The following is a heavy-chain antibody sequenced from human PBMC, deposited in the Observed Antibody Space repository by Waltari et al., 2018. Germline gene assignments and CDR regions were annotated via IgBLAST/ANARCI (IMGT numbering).Heavy chain of an antibody. D-gene: IGHD1-1*01. CDR3: ARARDISSYNSMGY. V-gene: IGHV1-2*02. CDR1: GYSFTDYY. Sequence: QVQLVQSGAEVKKPGASVKTSCKASGYSFTDYYMHWVRQAPEQGLEWMGWINPNSGGTNYAQKFQGRVSVTRDTSISTAYMELSGLTSDDTAVYYCARARDISSYNSMGYWGQGTLVTVSS. J-gene: IGHJ4*02. CDR2: INPNSGGT.